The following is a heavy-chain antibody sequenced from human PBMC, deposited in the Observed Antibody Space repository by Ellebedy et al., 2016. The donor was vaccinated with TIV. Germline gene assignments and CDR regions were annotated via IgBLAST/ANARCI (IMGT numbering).Heavy chain of an antibody. Sequence: ASVKVSCXASGYTFTGYYMHWVRQAPGQGLEWMGWINPNSGGTNYAQKFQGRVTMTRDTSISTAYMELSRLRSDDTAVYYCARPAAAGYYYYMDVWGKGTTVTVSS. CDR2: INPNSGGT. J-gene: IGHJ6*03. CDR1: GYTFTGYY. V-gene: IGHV1-2*02. D-gene: IGHD2-2*01. CDR3: ARPAAAGYYYYMDV.